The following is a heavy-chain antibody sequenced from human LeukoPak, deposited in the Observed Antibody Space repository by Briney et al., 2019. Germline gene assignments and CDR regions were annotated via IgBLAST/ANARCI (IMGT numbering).Heavy chain of an antibody. CDR1: GYTFTGYY. D-gene: IGHD3-22*01. Sequence: ASVKVSCKASGYTFTGYYMHWVRQAPGQGLEWMGWINPNSGGTNYAQKFQGRVTMTRDTSISTAYMELSRLRSDDTAVYYCAKNWVYYDSSGYYPPFDYWGQGTLVTVSS. V-gene: IGHV1-2*02. CDR2: INPNSGGT. J-gene: IGHJ4*02. CDR3: AKNWVYYDSSGYYPPFDY.